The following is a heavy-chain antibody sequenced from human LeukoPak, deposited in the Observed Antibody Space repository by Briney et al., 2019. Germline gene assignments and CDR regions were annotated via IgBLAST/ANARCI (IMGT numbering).Heavy chain of an antibody. CDR1: GFTFSNAW. Sequence: GGSLRLSCAASGFTFSNAWMSWVRQAPGKGLEWVSSISSSSSYIYYADSVKGRFTISRDNAKNSLYLQMNSLRAEDTAVYYCARDRYSSSIFDYWGQGTLVTVSS. J-gene: IGHJ4*02. D-gene: IGHD6-6*01. V-gene: IGHV3-21*01. CDR3: ARDRYSSSIFDY. CDR2: ISSSSSYI.